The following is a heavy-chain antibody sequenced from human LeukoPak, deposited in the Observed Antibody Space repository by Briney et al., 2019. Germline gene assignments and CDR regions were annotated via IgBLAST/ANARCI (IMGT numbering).Heavy chain of an antibody. D-gene: IGHD6-13*01. CDR3: ARGMGYSSKFDY. V-gene: IGHV3-13*01. J-gene: IGHJ4*02. Sequence: PGGSLRLSCAASGFTFSSYDMHWVRQATGKGLEWVSAIGTAGDTYYPGSVKGRFTISRENAKNSLYLQMNSLRAGDTAVYYCARGMGYSSKFDYWGRGTLVTVSS. CDR2: IGTAGDT. CDR1: GFTFSSYD.